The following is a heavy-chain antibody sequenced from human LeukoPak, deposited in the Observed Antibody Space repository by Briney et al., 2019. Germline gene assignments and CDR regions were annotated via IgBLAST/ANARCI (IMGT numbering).Heavy chain of an antibody. CDR2: ISSSTSYT. Sequence: GGSLRLSCAASGFTFSDYYMSWIRQAPGKGLEWVSYISSSTSYTSYADSVKGRFTISRDNAKNSLFLQMNSLGAEDTAVYYCARDLSRWELDYWGQGTLVTVSS. J-gene: IGHJ4*02. CDR3: ARDLSRWELDY. CDR1: GFTFSDYY. D-gene: IGHD1-26*01. V-gene: IGHV3-11*05.